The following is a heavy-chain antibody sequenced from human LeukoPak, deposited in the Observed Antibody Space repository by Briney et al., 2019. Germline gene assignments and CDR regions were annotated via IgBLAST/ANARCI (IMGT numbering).Heavy chain of an antibody. D-gene: IGHD5-18*01. CDR1: GFTFSNCA. V-gene: IGHV3-30*04. CDR2: ISYDGSNK. Sequence: GGSLRLSCAASGFTFSNCAMNWVRQAPGKGLEWVAVISYDGSNKYYADSVKGRFTISRDNSKNTLYLQMNSLRAEDTAVYYCARGLTAMVTRGQGTLVTVSS. CDR3: ARGLTAMVT. J-gene: IGHJ4*02.